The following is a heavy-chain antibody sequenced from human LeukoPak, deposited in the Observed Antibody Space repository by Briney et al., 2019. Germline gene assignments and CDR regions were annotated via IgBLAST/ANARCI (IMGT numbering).Heavy chain of an antibody. J-gene: IGHJ4*02. Sequence: KPSETLSLTCTVSGGSISSYYWSWIRQPPGKGLEWIGYIYYSGNTNYNPSLKSRVTISVDTSKNQFSLKLSSVTAADTAVYYCARDGGARDGYNFFDYWGQGTLVTVSS. D-gene: IGHD5-24*01. CDR1: GGSISSYY. V-gene: IGHV4-59*01. CDR3: ARDGGARDGYNFFDY. CDR2: IYYSGNT.